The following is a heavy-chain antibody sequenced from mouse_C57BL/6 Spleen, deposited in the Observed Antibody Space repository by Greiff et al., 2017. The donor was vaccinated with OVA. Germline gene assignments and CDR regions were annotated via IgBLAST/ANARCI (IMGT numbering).Heavy chain of an antibody. V-gene: IGHV2-2*01. CDR2: IWSGGST. Sequence: QVQLQQSGPGLVQPSQSLSITCTVSGFSLTSYGVHWVRQSPGKGLEWLGVIWSGGSTDYNAAFISRLSISKDNSKSQVFFKMNSLQADDTAIYYCARNCYYYGSSPYYYAMDYWGQGTSVTVSS. CDR3: ARNCYYYGSSPYYYAMDY. J-gene: IGHJ4*01. D-gene: IGHD1-1*01. CDR1: GFSLTSYG.